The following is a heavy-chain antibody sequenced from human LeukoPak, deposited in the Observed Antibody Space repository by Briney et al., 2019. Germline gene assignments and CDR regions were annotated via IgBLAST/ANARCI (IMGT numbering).Heavy chain of an antibody. CDR1: GFMFSTYW. CDR2: IKPDGSET. CDR3: GRFGYEAAVDL. D-gene: IGHD6-13*01. Sequence: GGSLRLSCAASGFMFSTYWMTWVRQAPGEGLEWEANIKPDGSETYYVDPVRGRFTISRDNAKNLLYLQMNSLRGEDTAAYYCGRFGYEAAVDLWGQGTLVTVSS. J-gene: IGHJ4*02. V-gene: IGHV3-7*01.